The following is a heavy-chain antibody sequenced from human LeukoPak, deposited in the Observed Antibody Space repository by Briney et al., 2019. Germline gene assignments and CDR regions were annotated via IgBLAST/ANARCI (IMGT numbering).Heavy chain of an antibody. V-gene: IGHV3-7*01. J-gene: IGHJ4*02. CDR3: ARAPHYYDSSGYLSQKFDY. D-gene: IGHD3-22*01. Sequence: PGGSLRLSCAASGFTFSSYWMSWVRQAPGKGLEWVANIKQDGSEKYYVDSVKGRFTISRDNAKISLYLQMNSLRAEDTAVYYCARAPHYYDSSGYLSQKFDYWGQGTLVTVSS. CDR1: GFTFSSYW. CDR2: IKQDGSEK.